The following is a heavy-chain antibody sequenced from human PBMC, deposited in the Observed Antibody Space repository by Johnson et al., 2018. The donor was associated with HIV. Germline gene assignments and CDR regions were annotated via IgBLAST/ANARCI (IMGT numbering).Heavy chain of an antibody. J-gene: IGHJ3*02. V-gene: IGHV3-30*04. CDR3: AREATVVMLGYAFDI. CDR1: GLNFSDYS. CDR2: ISYDGSNK. D-gene: IGHD4-23*01. Sequence: QVLLVESGGGVVQPGTSMRLSCVVSGLNFSDYSMHWVRQAPGKGLEWVAFISYDGSNKYYADSGKGRFTISRDNSKNSLYLQMNSLRAEDTAVYYCAREATVVMLGYAFDIWGQGTMVTVSS.